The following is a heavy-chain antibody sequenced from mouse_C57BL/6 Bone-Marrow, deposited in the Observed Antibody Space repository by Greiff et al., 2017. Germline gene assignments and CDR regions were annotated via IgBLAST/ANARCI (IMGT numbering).Heavy chain of an antibody. Sequence: EVQGVESGGDLVKPGGSLKLSCAASGFTFSSYGMSWVRQTPDKRLEWVATISSGGSYTYYPDSVKGRFTISRDNAKNTLYLQMSSLKSEDTAMYYCARLSNWADYWGQGTTLTVSS. CDR3: ARLSNWADY. CDR2: ISSGGSYT. J-gene: IGHJ2*01. V-gene: IGHV5-6*01. D-gene: IGHD4-1*01. CDR1: GFTFSSYG.